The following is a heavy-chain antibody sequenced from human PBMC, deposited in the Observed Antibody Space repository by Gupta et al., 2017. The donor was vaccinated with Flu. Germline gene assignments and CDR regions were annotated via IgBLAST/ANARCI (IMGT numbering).Heavy chain of an antibody. V-gene: IGHV3-23*01. J-gene: IGHJ4*02. CDR2: ISGSGGST. Sequence: EVQLLESGGGLVQPGGSLRLSWAASGFTFSSYAMSWVRQAPGKGLEWVSAISGSGGSTYYADSVKGRFTISRDNSKNTLYLQMNSLRAEDTAVYYCAKGHVSITMVRGPEIIDYWGQGTLVTVSS. CDR1: GFTFSSYA. D-gene: IGHD3-10*01. CDR3: AKGHVSITMVRGPEIIDY.